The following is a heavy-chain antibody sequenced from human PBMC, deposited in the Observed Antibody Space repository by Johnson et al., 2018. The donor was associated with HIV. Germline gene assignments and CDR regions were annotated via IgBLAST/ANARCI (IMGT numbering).Heavy chain of an antibody. D-gene: IGHD3-22*01. CDR3: ARSIVVVINDAFDI. V-gene: IGHV3-11*01. CDR2: ISSSASTI. CDR1: GFTVSSNY. J-gene: IGHJ3*02. Sequence: QVQLVESGGGLIQPGESLRLSCAASGFTVSSNYMSWVRQAPGKGLEWVSYISSSASTIYYADSVQGRFTISRDNAKNSLYLQMNSLRAEDTALYYCARSIVVVINDAFDIWGQGTMVTVSS.